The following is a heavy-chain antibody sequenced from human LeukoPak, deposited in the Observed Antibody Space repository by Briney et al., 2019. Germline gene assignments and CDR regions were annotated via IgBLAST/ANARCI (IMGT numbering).Heavy chain of an antibody. Sequence: SETLSLTCTVSGGSISSHYWSWIRQSPGKGLEWIGHIYYTGNTNYGPSPMSRVTISVDTSKNYFSLKLNSVTAADTAVYYCARSYNSGSYYPFYFDFWGQGALVTVSS. CDR2: IYYTGNT. V-gene: IGHV4-59*11. CDR1: GGSISSHY. CDR3: ARSYNSGSYYPFYFDF. D-gene: IGHD3-10*01. J-gene: IGHJ4*02.